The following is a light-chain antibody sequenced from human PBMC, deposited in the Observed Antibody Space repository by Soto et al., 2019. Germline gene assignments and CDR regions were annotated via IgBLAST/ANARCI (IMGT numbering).Light chain of an antibody. Sequence: QSVLTQPASVSGSPGQSISISCTGTSSDIGDYNYVSWYQQHPGKAPKVVIFDVSNRPSGVSNRFSGSKSGNTASLSISGLQAEDEAEYYCSSYSSSSTVVFGGGTKVTVL. CDR2: DVS. J-gene: IGLJ2*01. V-gene: IGLV2-14*03. CDR3: SSYSSSSTVV. CDR1: SSDIGDYNY.